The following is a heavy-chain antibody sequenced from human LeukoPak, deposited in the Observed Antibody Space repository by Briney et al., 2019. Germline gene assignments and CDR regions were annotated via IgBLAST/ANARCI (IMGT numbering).Heavy chain of an antibody. V-gene: IGHV4-61*02. J-gene: IGHJ6*03. CDR3: ARLGRFGQLLRFYYYMDV. CDR2: VYSSGST. Sequence: KPSQTLSLPCTVSGGSISSGSHYWTWIPQPAGKGLEYIGRVYSSGSTDSNPSLRSRLSMSVDTSRNQLSLKLASVTAADTGVYYCARLGRFGQLLRFYYYMDVWGKGTTVIVSS. D-gene: IGHD3-10*01. CDR1: GGSISSGSHY.